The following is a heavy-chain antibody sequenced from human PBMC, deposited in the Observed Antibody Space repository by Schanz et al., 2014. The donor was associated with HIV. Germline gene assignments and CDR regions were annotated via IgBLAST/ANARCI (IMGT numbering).Heavy chain of an antibody. J-gene: IGHJ4*02. V-gene: IGHV3-53*01. CDR2: IYSAGTT. Sequence: EVRLVESGGGLVQSGGSLRLSCVFSGFTVSNNHLSWVRQAPGKGLEWVSIIYSAGTTYYTDSVKGRFTISRDNSNNTLYLQMNSLGAEDTAVYYCAKVAIHSSGWLPFDYWGQGTLVTVSS. CDR3: AKVAIHSSGWLPFDY. D-gene: IGHD6-19*01. CDR1: GFTVSNNH.